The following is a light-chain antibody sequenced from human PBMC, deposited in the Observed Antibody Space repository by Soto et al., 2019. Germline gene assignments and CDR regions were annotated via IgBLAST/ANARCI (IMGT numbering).Light chain of an antibody. Sequence: DIVMTQSPDSLAVSLGERATINCKSSQSILYSSNNKNYLTWYQQKPRQPPKLLIYWASTRESGVPDRFSGSGSGTDFTLTISSLQAEDVAVYYCQQYYSTPRTVGQGTKVDSK. CDR1: QSILYSSNNKNY. CDR3: QQYYSTPRT. V-gene: IGKV4-1*01. J-gene: IGKJ1*01. CDR2: WAS.